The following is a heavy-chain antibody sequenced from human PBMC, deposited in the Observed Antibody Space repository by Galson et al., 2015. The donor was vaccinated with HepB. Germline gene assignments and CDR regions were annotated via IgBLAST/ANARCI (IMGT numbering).Heavy chain of an antibody. J-gene: IGHJ4*02. CDR2: IRGSGGST. Sequence: SLRLSCAASGFTFSNYAMSWVRQVPGKGLEWVSDIRGSGGSTYYADSVKGRFTISRDNSKNTLYLQMNSLRAEDTAVYYCAKGKYYDVLTGYYPFDYWGQGNLVTVSS. V-gene: IGHV3-23*01. D-gene: IGHD3-9*01. CDR3: AKGKYYDVLTGYYPFDY. CDR1: GFTFSNYA.